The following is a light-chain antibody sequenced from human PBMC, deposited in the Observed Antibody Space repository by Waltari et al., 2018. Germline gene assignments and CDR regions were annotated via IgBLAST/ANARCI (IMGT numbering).Light chain of an antibody. J-gene: IGKJ4*01. CDR1: QSISPY. V-gene: IGKV3-11*01. CDR2: NAS. CDR3: QQRGSWPLT. Sequence: EIVLTQSPATLSLSPGERATLSCRASQSISPYLAWYQQKPGQAPRLLMDNASNRTTGIPARFSGSGTGTDFTLTVSSLEPEDFAVYYCQQRGSWPLTFGGGTKVEIK.